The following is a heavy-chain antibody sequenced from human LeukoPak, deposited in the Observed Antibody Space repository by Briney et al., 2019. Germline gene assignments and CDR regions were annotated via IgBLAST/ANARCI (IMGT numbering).Heavy chain of an antibody. Sequence: ASVKVSCKASGGTFSSYAISWVRQAPGQGLEWMGRIIPIFGTANYAQKFQGRVTITTDESTSTAYMELSSLRSEDTAVYYCARNAHYGSGSYYLDNWGQGTLVTVSS. D-gene: IGHD3-10*01. V-gene: IGHV1-69*05. CDR3: ARNAHYGSGSYYLDN. CDR1: GGTFSSYA. CDR2: IIPIFGTA. J-gene: IGHJ4*02.